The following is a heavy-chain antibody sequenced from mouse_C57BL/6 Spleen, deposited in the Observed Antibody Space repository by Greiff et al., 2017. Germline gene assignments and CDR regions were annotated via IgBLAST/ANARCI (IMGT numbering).Heavy chain of an antibody. CDR3: ARGPDAMDY. CDR1: GYTFTSYG. Sequence: QVQLEESGAGLVKPGASVKLSCTASGYTFTSYGMHWVRQRPGRGLEWIGRIDPNSGGTKYNEKFKSKATLTVDKTSSTAYMQLSSLTSEDAAVYYCARGPDAMDYWGQGTSVTVSS. V-gene: IGHV1-72*01. J-gene: IGHJ4*01. CDR2: IDPNSGGT.